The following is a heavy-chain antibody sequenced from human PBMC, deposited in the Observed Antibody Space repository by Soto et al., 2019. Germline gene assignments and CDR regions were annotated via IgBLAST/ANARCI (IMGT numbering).Heavy chain of an antibody. J-gene: IGHJ6*02. CDR1: GYTFTSYG. V-gene: IGHV1-18*01. Sequence: ASVKVSRKASGYTFTSYGISWVRQAPGQGLEWMGWISAYNGNTNYAQKLQGRVTMTTDTSTSTAYMELRSPRSDDTAVYYCARDCSGGSCSEVGYYYGMDVWGHGTTVTVSS. CDR2: ISAYNGNT. D-gene: IGHD2-15*01. CDR3: ARDCSGGSCSEVGYYYGMDV.